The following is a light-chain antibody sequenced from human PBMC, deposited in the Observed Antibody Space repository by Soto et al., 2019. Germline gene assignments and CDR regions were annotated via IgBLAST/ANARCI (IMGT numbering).Light chain of an antibody. V-gene: IGKV3-11*01. CDR2: DAS. CDR3: QQRSNWPPYT. Sequence: EIVLTQSPATLSLSPGERATLSCTASQSVSSYLAWYQQKPGQAPRLRIYDASNRATGIPARFSGSGSGTDFTFTISSLEPEDFAVYYCQQRSNWPPYTFGQGTKLESK. CDR1: QSVSSY. J-gene: IGKJ2*01.